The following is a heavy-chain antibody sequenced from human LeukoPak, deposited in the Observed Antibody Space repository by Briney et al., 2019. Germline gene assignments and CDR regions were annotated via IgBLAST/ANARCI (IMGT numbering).Heavy chain of an antibody. V-gene: IGHV3-30-3*01. Sequence: PGRSLRLSCAASGFTFSTYAMHWVRQAPGKGLEWVVVISYDGSNKYYADSVKGRFTISRDNSKNTLYLQMNSLRAEDTAVYYCARSVPAAIVHYFQHWGQGTLVTVSS. CDR3: ARSVPAAIVHYFQH. D-gene: IGHD2-2*02. CDR1: GFTFSTYA. J-gene: IGHJ1*01. CDR2: ISYDGSNK.